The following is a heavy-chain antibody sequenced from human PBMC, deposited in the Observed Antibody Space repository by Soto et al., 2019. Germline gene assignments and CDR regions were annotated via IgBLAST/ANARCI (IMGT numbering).Heavy chain of an antibody. Sequence: SVKVSCKASGGTFSSYAISWVRQAPGQGLEWMGGIIPIFGTANYAQKFQGRVTITADESKNTLYLQMNSLRAEDTAVYYCAKDISYGHPVIDYWGQGTLVTVSS. CDR2: IIPIFGTA. CDR1: GGTFSSYA. J-gene: IGHJ4*02. D-gene: IGHD5-18*01. CDR3: AKDISYGHPVIDY. V-gene: IGHV1-69*13.